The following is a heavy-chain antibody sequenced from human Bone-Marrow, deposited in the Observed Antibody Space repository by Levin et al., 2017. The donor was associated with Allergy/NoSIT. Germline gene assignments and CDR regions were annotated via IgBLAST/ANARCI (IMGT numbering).Heavy chain of an antibody. CDR1: GYSFTGHY. D-gene: IGHD2-15*01. CDR3: ARAMRIVTPGD. CDR2: INPKNGGT. Sequence: ASVKVSCKASGYSFTGHYIHWLRQAPGQGFEWMGWINPKNGGTQYARNFKNRVTLTSDTTASTAYLDLKSLTSDDTAVYFCARAMRIVTPGDWGQGALVTVSS. V-gene: IGHV1-2*02. J-gene: IGHJ4*02.